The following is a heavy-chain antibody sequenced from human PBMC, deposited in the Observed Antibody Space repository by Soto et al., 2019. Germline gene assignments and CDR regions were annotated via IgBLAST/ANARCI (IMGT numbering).Heavy chain of an antibody. Sequence: QVQLQESGPGLVKPSGTLSLTCAVSGGSISSSNWWSWVRQPPGKGLEWIGEIYHSGSTNYNPSLNSRVTKSVDKSKNHVALKLSSVTAAETAVYYCARAHLRHVIAVADWGQGTLVTVSS. CDR1: GGSISSSNW. CDR2: IYHSGST. J-gene: IGHJ4*02. D-gene: IGHD6-19*01. CDR3: ARAHLRHVIAVAD. V-gene: IGHV4-4*02.